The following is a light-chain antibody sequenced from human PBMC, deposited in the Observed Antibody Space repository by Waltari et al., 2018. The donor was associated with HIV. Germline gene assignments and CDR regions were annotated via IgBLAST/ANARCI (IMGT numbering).Light chain of an antibody. J-gene: IGLJ3*02. V-gene: IGLV2-14*01. CDR3: CSYTTSITFV. Sequence: QSALTQPASVSGSPGQSITISCTGSRSDVGYYKYVSWYQQHPGKAPGLLIFEFTYRPPGVSVRCSGSKSGNTASLTISGLQPEDEADYYCCSYTTSITFVFGGGTKLTVL. CDR1: RSDVGYYKY. CDR2: EFT.